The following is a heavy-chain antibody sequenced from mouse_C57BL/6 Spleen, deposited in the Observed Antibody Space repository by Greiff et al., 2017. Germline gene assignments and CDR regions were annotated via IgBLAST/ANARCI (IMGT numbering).Heavy chain of an antibody. Sequence: VQLQQSGAELARPGASVKLSCKASGYTFTSYGISWVKQRTGQGLEWIGEIYPRSGNTYYNEKFKGKATLTADKSSSTAYMELRSLTSEDSAVYFCAREGKINYYGSSYEIDYWGQGTTLTVSS. D-gene: IGHD1-1*01. CDR3: AREGKINYYGSSYEIDY. CDR2: IYPRSGNT. V-gene: IGHV1-81*01. J-gene: IGHJ2*01. CDR1: GYTFTSYG.